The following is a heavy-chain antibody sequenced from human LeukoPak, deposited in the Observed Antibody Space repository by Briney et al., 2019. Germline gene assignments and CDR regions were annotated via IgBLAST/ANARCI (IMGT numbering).Heavy chain of an antibody. CDR1: GGSFSGYY. Sequence: SETLSLTCAVYGGSFSGYYWSWIRQPPGKGLEWIGEINHSGSTNYNPSLKSRVTISVDTSKNEFSLKLSSVTAADTAVYYCARGRIQLWLDYWGQGTLVTV. V-gene: IGHV4-34*01. CDR2: INHSGST. J-gene: IGHJ4*02. D-gene: IGHD5-18*01. CDR3: ARGRIQLWLDY.